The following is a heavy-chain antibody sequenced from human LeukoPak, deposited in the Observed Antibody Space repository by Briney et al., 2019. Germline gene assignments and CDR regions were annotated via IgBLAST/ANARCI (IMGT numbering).Heavy chain of an antibody. V-gene: IGHV4-61*01. Sequence: KPSETLSLTCTVSGGSVSSGSYYWSWIRQPPAKGLEWIGYIYYCGSTNYNPSLKSRVTISVDTSKNQLSLKLSSVTAADTAVYYCARGSCSGGSCYPTYGMDVWGQGTTVTVSS. CDR1: GGSVSSGSYY. CDR3: ARGSCSGGSCYPTYGMDV. J-gene: IGHJ6*02. CDR2: IYYCGST. D-gene: IGHD2-15*01.